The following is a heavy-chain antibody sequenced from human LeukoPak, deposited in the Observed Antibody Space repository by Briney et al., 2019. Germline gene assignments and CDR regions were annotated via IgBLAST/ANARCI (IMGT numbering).Heavy chain of an antibody. J-gene: IGHJ5*02. CDR2: ISYDGSNK. CDR3: ARGKTSQNIVTRKTYNWFDP. D-gene: IGHD2/OR15-2a*01. Sequence: GGSLRLSCAASGFTFSSYAMHWVRQAPGKGLEWVAVISYDGSNKYYADSVKGRFTISRDNAKNSLYLQMKSLRAEDTAVYYCARGKTSQNIVTRKTYNWFDPWGQGTLVTVSS. V-gene: IGHV3-30*04. CDR1: GFTFSSYA.